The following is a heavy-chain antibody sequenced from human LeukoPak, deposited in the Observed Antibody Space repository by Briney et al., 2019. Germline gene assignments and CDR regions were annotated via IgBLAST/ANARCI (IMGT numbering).Heavy chain of an antibody. D-gene: IGHD4-11*01. CDR2: INHSGST. CDR1: GGSFSGYY. J-gene: IGHJ6*03. V-gene: IGHV4-34*01. Sequence: SETLSLTCAVYGGSFSGYYWSWIRQPPGKGLEWIGEINHSGSTNYNPSLKSRVTISVETSKNQFSLKLSSVTAADTAVYYCARGRPISKRYYYYYYMDVWGKGTTVTVSS. CDR3: ARGRPISKRYYYYYYMDV.